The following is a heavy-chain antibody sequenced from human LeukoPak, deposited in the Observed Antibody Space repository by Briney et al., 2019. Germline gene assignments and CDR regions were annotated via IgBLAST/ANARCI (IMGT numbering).Heavy chain of an antibody. CDR3: AKSPGSVIFRGDC. CDR1: GFTFSSYG. V-gene: IGHV3-30*02. J-gene: IGHJ4*02. CDR2: IRSDGNSE. Sequence: GGSLRLSCAASGFTFSSYGMHWVRQAPGMGLEWVAFIRSDGNSENYADSVKGRFTISRDNSKNTLYLQMNSLRTEDTAVYYCAKSPGSVIFRGDCWGQGTLVTVSS. D-gene: IGHD5/OR15-5a*01.